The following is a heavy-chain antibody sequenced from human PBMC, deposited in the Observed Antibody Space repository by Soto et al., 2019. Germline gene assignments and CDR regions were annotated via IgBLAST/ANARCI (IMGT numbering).Heavy chain of an antibody. D-gene: IGHD3-3*01. CDR2: IYYSGST. V-gene: IGHV4-30-4*01. J-gene: IGHJ6*02. CDR3: ATDNILGILYGGMDV. CDR1: GGSISSGDYY. Sequence: PSETLSLTCTVSGGSISSGDYYWSWIRQPPGKGLEWIGYIYYSGSTYYNPSLKSRVTISVDTSKNQFSLKLSSVTAADTAVYYCATDNILGILYGGMDVWGQGTTVT.